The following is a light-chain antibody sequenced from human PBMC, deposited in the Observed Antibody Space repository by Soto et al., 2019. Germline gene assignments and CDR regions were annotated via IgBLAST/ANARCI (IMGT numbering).Light chain of an antibody. V-gene: IGKV3-15*01. CDR2: GAS. CDR3: QQYNNWPWT. J-gene: IGKJ1*01. CDR1: QSVSAN. Sequence: EIVMTPSPATLSVSPVERATLSCRASQSVSANLAWYQEKPGQAPRLLIYGASARATGIPGRFSGSGSGTEFTLTISSLQPEDFAVYYCQQYNNWPWTFGQGTKVDIK.